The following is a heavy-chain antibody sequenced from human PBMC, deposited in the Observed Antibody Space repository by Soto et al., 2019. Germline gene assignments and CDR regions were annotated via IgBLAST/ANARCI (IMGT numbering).Heavy chain of an antibody. J-gene: IGHJ6*02. Sequence: QVQLVESGGGVVQPGRSLRLSCAASGFTFSSYGMHWVRQAPGKGLEWVAVIWYDGSNKYYADSVKGRFTISRDNSKNTLYLQMNSLRAEDTAVYYCARSLPSDLLLWFGELGSHYGMDVWGQGTTVTVSS. D-gene: IGHD3-10*01. CDR2: IWYDGSNK. CDR1: GFTFSSYG. CDR3: ARSLPSDLLLWFGELGSHYGMDV. V-gene: IGHV3-33*01.